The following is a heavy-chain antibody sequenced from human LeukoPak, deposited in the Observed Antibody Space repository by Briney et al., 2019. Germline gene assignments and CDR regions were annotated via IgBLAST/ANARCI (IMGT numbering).Heavy chain of an antibody. D-gene: IGHD2-2*01. CDR1: GYTFTIYG. CDR3: ARGLVPAAANPSDWFDP. J-gene: IGHJ5*02. Sequence: EASVKVSCKASGYTFTIYGISWVRQVPGQGLEWMGWISAYNGNTNYAQKLQGRVTMTTDTSTSTAYMELRSLRSDDTAVYYCARGLVPAAANPSDWFDPWGQGTLVTVSS. V-gene: IGHV1-18*01. CDR2: ISAYNGNT.